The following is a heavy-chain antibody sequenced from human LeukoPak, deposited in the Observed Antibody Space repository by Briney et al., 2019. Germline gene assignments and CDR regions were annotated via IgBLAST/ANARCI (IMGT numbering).Heavy chain of an antibody. J-gene: IGHJ4*02. CDR2: ISAYNGNT. CDR3: ARALALWSGWFHFGY. V-gene: IGHV1-18*01. CDR1: GYTFTSYG. D-gene: IGHD3-3*01. Sequence: GASVKVSCKASGYTFTSYGISWVRQAPGQGLEWMGWISAYNGNTNYAQKLQGRVTMATDTSTSTAYMELRSLRSDDTAVYYCARALALWSGWFHFGYWGQGTLVTVSS.